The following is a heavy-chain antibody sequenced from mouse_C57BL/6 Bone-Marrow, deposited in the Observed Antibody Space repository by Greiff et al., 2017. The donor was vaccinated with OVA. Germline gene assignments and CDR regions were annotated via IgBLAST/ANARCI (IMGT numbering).Heavy chain of an antibody. D-gene: IGHD1-1*02. Sequence: VQLQQSGPELVKPGASVKISCKASGYSFTDYNMNWVKQSHGKSLEWIGVINPNYGTTSYNQKFKGKATLTVDQSSRTAYMQLNSLTSEDSAVDDCERGGSPFAYWGQGTLVTVSA. J-gene: IGHJ3*01. CDR2: INPNYGTT. CDR1: GYSFTDYN. CDR3: ERGGSPFAY. V-gene: IGHV1-39*01.